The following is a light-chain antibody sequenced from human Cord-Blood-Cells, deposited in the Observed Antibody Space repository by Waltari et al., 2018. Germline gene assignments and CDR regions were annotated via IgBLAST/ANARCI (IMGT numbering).Light chain of an antibody. CDR3: CSYAGSSYV. V-gene: IGLV2-11*01. Sequence: QSALTQPRSVYGSPGQSVTISCTGTRSEVGGYNHVSWYQQHPGKAPNLMIYDVSKRPSGVPDRFSGSKSGNTASLTISGLQAEDEADYYCCSYAGSSYVFGTGTKVTVL. CDR2: DVS. CDR1: RSEVGGYNH. J-gene: IGLJ1*01.